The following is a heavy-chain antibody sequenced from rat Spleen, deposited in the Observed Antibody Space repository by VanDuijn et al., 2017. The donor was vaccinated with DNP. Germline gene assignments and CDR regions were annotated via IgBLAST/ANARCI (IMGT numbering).Heavy chain of an antibody. CDR3: ARSYYGYKANWYFDL. CDR2: IDSEGTT. J-gene: IGHJ1*01. Sequence: EVQLQESGPGLVKPSQSLSLTCSVTGYSIARSYRWTWIRQFPGDKLEWMGYIDSEGTTNYSPSLKSRISITRDTSKNQVFLQVNSVTTEDTATYNCARSYYGYKANWYFDLWGPGTMVTVSS. D-gene: IGHD1-4*01. V-gene: IGHV3-3*01. CDR1: GYSIARSYR.